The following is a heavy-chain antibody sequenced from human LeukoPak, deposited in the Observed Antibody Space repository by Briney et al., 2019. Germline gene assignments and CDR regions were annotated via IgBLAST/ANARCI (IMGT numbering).Heavy chain of an antibody. V-gene: IGHV4-59*01. D-gene: IGHD4-23*01. CDR2: IFHTGST. J-gene: IGHJ3*01. CDR1: GGSISSYY. CDR3: AEIRSGGGSFDV. Sequence: PSETLSLTCSVSGGSISSYYWSWIRQPPGKGLEWIGYIFHTGSTNYNPSLKSRVTMSVDTSKNQVSLRLSSVTAADTAVYYCAEIRSGGGSFDVWGQGAMVTVSS.